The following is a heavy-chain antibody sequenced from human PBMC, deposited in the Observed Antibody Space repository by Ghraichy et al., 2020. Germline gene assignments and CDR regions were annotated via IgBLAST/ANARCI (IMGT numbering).Heavy chain of an antibody. J-gene: IGHJ3*02. D-gene: IGHD4-23*01. V-gene: IGHV6-1*01. CDR1: GDSVSSNSVA. CDR2: TYYTSKWYN. CDR3: ARGRNSAFDI. Sequence: SQTLSLTCAISGDSVSSNSVAWNWIRQSPSRGLEWLGRTYYTSKWYNDYAISVKGRITINPDISENQFSLQLSSVIPEDTAIYYCARGRNSAFDIWDQGTMVIVS.